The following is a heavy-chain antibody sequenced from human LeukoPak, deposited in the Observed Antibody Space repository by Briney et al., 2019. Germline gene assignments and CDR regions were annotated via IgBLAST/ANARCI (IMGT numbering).Heavy chain of an antibody. CDR3: ARRPSGAQWELDY. CDR1: GYSFTNYW. CDR2: IYPGDSDP. J-gene: IGHJ4*02. V-gene: IGHV5-51*01. D-gene: IGHD1-26*01. Sequence: GESLKISCKGSGYSFTNYWIGWVRQMPGKGLEWMGIIYPGDSDPRYSPSFQGQVTISVDKSISTAYLQWSSLKASDTAMYYCARRPSGAQWELDYWGQGTLVTVSS.